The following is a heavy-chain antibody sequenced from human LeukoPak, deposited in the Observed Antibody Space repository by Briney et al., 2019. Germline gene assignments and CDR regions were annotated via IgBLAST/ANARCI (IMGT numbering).Heavy chain of an antibody. V-gene: IGHV3-72*01. CDR2: TRNKANSYTT. CDR1: GFSFSDHY. J-gene: IGHJ4*02. D-gene: IGHD2-15*01. CDR3: VRVRGGSSDDLDY. Sequence: GGSLRLSCATSGFSFSDHYMDWVRQAPGKGLEWVGRTRNKANSYTTEYAASVKGGFTISRDDSKNSLYLQMKSLKTEDTAVYYCVRVRGGSSDDLDYWGQGTLVTVSS.